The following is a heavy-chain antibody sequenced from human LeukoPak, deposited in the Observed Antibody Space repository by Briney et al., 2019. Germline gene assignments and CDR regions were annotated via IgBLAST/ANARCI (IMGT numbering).Heavy chain of an antibody. CDR3: ARDKATANPYFDL. V-gene: IGHV4-59*01. CDR1: GGSISSYY. J-gene: IGHJ2*01. CDR2: IYYSGST. Sequence: PSETLSLTCTVSGGSISSYYWSWIRQPPGKGLEWIGYIYYSGSTNYNPSLKSRVTISVDTSKNQFSLKLSSVTAADTAVYYCARDKATANPYFDLWGRGTLVTVSS. D-gene: IGHD2-21*02.